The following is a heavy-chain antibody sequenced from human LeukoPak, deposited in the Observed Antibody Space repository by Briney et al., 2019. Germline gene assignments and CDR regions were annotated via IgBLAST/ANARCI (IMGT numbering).Heavy chain of an antibody. V-gene: IGHV4-38-2*02. J-gene: IGHJ4*02. CDR1: GYSISSCYY. CDR3: ASGSGYYYGSGRAYYFDY. Sequence: SETLSLTCTVSGYSISSCYYWGWIRQPPGKGLGWIGSIYHSGSTYYNPSLKTRVSISVDTSKNQFSLKLRSVTAADTAVSYCASGSGYYYGSGRAYYFDYWGQGTLVTVSS. D-gene: IGHD3-10*01. CDR2: IYHSGST.